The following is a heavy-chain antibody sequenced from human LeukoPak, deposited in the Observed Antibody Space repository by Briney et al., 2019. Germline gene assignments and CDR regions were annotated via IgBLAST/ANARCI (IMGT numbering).Heavy chain of an antibody. CDR3: ARDRAKQSPLTIFGVAGGFDP. J-gene: IGHJ5*02. D-gene: IGHD3-3*01. V-gene: IGHV1-2*02. CDR1: GYTFTGYY. Sequence: ASVKVSCKASGYTFTGYYMHWVRQAPGQGLEWMGWINPNSGGTNYAQKFQGRVTMTRDTSISTACMELSRLRSDDTAVYYCARDRAKQSPLTIFGVAGGFDPWGQGTLVTVSS. CDR2: INPNSGGT.